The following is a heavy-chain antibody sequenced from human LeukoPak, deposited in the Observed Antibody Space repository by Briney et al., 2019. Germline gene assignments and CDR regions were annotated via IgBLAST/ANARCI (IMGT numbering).Heavy chain of an antibody. CDR2: INQGGNDK. V-gene: IGHV3-7*01. CDR3: ARAPYGSGSYGSELDAFDI. Sequence: PGGSLRLSCAAYGFTFSNSWMSWVRQAPGKGLEWVANINQGGNDKQYVDSMKGRFTIARDNAKNSLFLQMDGLRAEDTAVYYCARAPYGSGSYGSELDAFDIWGQGTMVTVSS. CDR1: GFTFSNSW. J-gene: IGHJ3*02. D-gene: IGHD3-10*01.